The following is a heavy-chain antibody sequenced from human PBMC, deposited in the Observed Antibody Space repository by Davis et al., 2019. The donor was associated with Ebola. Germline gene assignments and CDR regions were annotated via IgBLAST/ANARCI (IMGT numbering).Heavy chain of an antibody. D-gene: IGHD6-13*01. J-gene: IGHJ4*02. V-gene: IGHV5-51*01. CDR1: GYSFTSYW. Sequence: GESLKIPCQGSGYSFTSYWIGWVRQMPGKGLEWMGIIYPVDSDTRYSPSFQGQVTISADKSISTAYLQWSSLKASDTAMYYCAGLGPYSSSWFPFDYWGQGTLVTVSS. CDR2: IYPVDSDT. CDR3: AGLGPYSSSWFPFDY.